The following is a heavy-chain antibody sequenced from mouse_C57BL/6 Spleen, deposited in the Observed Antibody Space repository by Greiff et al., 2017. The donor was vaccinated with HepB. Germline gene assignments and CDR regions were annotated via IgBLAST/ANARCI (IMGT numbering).Heavy chain of an antibody. V-gene: IGHV3-2*02. Sequence: DVKLQESGPGLVKPSQSLSLTCTVTGYSITSGYGWNWIRQFPGNKLEWMGYISYSGSTNYNPSHKSRISITRDTSKNQFFLQLNSVTTEDTATYDCARTARIKYWGQGTTLTVAS. J-gene: IGHJ2*01. CDR2: ISYSGST. CDR1: GYSITSGYG. CDR3: ARTARIKY. D-gene: IGHD1-2*01.